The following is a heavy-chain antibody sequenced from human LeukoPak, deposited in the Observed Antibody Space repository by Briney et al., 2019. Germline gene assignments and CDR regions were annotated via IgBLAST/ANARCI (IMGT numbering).Heavy chain of an antibody. J-gene: IGHJ4*02. Sequence: SETLSLTCTVSGGSISSYYWSWIRQPPGKGLEWIGYIYTSGSTNYNPSLKSRVTISVDTSKNQFSLNLTSVTAADTAVYYCARSQGYCSVSDCYGFDFWGKGALVTVSS. CDR3: ARSQGYCSVSDCYGFDF. D-gene: IGHD6-19*01. CDR2: IYTSGST. V-gene: IGHV4-4*09. CDR1: GGSISSYY.